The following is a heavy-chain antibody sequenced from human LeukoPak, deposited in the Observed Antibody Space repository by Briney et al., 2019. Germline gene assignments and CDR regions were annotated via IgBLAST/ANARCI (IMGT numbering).Heavy chain of an antibody. CDR2: IYSGGST. V-gene: IGHV3-53*01. D-gene: IGHD3-10*01. J-gene: IGHJ4*02. Sequence: PGGSLRLSCAASGFTVSSNHMSWVRQAPGKGLEWVSVIYSGGSTYYADSVKGRFTISRDNSKNTLYLQMNSLRAEDTAVYYCAREVSMRTGEDYWGQGTLVTVSS. CDR3: AREVSMRTGEDY. CDR1: GFTVSSNH.